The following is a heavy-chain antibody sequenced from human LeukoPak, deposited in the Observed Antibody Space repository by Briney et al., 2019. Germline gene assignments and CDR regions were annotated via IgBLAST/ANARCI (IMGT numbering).Heavy chain of an antibody. Sequence: SETLSLTCTVSGGSISSSSYYWGWIRQPPGKGLEWIGSIYYSGGTYYNPSLKSRVTISVDTSKNQFSLKLSSVTAADTAVYYCARGLNWFDPWGQGTLVTVSS. V-gene: IGHV4-39*07. J-gene: IGHJ5*02. D-gene: IGHD5-12*01. CDR3: ARGLNWFDP. CDR1: GGSISSSSYY. CDR2: IYYSGGT.